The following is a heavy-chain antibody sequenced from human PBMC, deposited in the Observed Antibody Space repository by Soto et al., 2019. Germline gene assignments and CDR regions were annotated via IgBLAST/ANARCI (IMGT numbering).Heavy chain of an antibody. D-gene: IGHD2-15*01. J-gene: IGHJ4*02. CDR2: IYHSGST. CDR3: TKYRRTDAEGYSFDY. Sequence: PSETLSLTCAVSGGSISSSNWWSWVRQPPGKGLEWIGEIYHSGSTNYNPSLKSRVTISVDSAKNQFSLQLSSVTAADTAVYFCTKYRRTDAEGYSFDYWGQGALVIVSS. CDR1: GGSISSSNW. V-gene: IGHV4-4*02.